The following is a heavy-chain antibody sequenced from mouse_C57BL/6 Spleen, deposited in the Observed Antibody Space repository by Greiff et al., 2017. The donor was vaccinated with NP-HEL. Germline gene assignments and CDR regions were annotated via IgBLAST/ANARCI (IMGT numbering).Heavy chain of an antibody. V-gene: IGHV1-82*01. D-gene: IGHD2-5*01. Sequence: QVQLQQSGPERGKTGASVKISCKASGYAFSSSGMKWVKQRPGRCLEWIVRSYPGDGDTNYNGKVKGTATLTADKSSSTAYMQLSSLTSEDSAVYFCARSYSKGFAYWGQGTLVTVSA. CDR3: ARSYSKGFAY. J-gene: IGHJ3*01. CDR1: GYAFSSSG. CDR2: SYPGDGDT.